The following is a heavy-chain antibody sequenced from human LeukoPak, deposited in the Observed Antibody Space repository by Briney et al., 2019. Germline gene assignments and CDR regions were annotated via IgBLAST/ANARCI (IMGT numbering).Heavy chain of an antibody. CDR1: GGSISSSSYY. Sequence: SETLSLTCTVSGGSISSSSYYWSWIRQPPGKGLEWIGEINHSGSTNYNPSLKSRVTISVDTSKNQFSLKLSSVTAADTAVYYCARGGQWLVYTYYFDYWGQGTLVTVSS. CDR3: ARGGQWLVYTYYFDY. CDR2: INHSGST. D-gene: IGHD6-19*01. J-gene: IGHJ4*02. V-gene: IGHV4-39*07.